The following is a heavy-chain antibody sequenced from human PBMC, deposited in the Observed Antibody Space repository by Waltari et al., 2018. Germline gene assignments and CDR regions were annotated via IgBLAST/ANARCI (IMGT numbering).Heavy chain of an antibody. J-gene: IGHJ2*01. Sequence: EVQLVESGGGLVQPGGSLRLSCVGSGFTFGTYWMSWVRHSPGKGLDWVANIKQNGRAKSYVDSVKGRFIISRDDAQNSLYLQLNSLRAEDTAVYYCARRRGGGYWYFDLWGRGTLVTVSS. CDR2: IKQNGRAK. CDR1: GFTFGTYW. CDR3: ARRRGGGYWYFDL. D-gene: IGHD2-15*01. V-gene: IGHV3-7*01.